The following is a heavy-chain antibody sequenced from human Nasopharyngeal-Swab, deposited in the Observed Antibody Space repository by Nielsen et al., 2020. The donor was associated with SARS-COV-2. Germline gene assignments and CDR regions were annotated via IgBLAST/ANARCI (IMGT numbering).Heavy chain of an antibody. Sequence: SETLSLTCTVSGGSISSYYWSWIRQPPGKGLEWIGYIYYSGSTNYNPSLKSRVTISVDTSKNQFSLKLSSVTAEDTAVYYCAREGPTWGSRDYWGQGTLVTVSS. D-gene: IGHD7-27*01. J-gene: IGHJ4*02. CDR3: AREGPTWGSRDY. CDR1: GGSISSYY. V-gene: IGHV4-59*13. CDR2: IYYSGST.